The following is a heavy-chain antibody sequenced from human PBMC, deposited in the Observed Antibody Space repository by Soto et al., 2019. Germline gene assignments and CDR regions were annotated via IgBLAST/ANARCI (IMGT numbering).Heavy chain of an antibody. D-gene: IGHD6-19*01. V-gene: IGHV3-23*01. J-gene: IGHJ3*02. Sequence: PGGSLRLSCAASGFTFSSYAMSWVRQAPGKGLEWVSAISGSGGSTYYADSVKGRFTISRDNSKNTLYLQMNSLRAEDTAVYYCAKELGGWYLSTATDAFDIWGQGTMVTVSS. CDR3: AKELGGWYLSTATDAFDI. CDR1: GFTFSSYA. CDR2: ISGSGGST.